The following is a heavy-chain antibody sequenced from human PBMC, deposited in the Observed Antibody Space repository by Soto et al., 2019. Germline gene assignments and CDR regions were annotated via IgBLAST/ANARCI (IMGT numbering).Heavy chain of an antibody. D-gene: IGHD3-3*01. J-gene: IGHJ4*02. CDR2: TSTSGHV. CDR3: ARDNNGFWSFYPLAFDY. CDR1: TGSPSKYY. Sequence: SETLSLTCILATGSPSKYYGSCIRHPARKGLEWIGRTSTSGHVVSQGSLRSRLTMSVDMSNNHLSLRLTSVTADYTAVYYCARDNNGFWSFYPLAFDYWGQGALVTVSS. V-gene: IGHV4-4*07.